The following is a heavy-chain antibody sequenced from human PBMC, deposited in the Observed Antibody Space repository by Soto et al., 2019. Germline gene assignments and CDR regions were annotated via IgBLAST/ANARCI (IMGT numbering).Heavy chain of an antibody. CDR3: VRMNADSYQFYYAIDV. V-gene: IGHV2-26*01. Sequence: VSGPTLVNPTETLTLTCTVSGFSLSTGRMGVSWIRQPPGKALEWLAHIFSDNERSYSTSMQGRLTISKDPSGSQVVLSMTNLDPVDTGTYYCVRMNADSYQFYYAIDVWGQGTMVTVSS. D-gene: IGHD4-17*01. CDR2: IFSDNER. J-gene: IGHJ6*02. CDR1: GFSLSTGRMG.